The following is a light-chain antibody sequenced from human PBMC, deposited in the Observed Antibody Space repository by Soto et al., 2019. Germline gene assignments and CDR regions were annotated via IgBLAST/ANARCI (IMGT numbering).Light chain of an antibody. CDR1: SSDVGSYNR. J-gene: IGLJ1*01. CDR2: EVS. V-gene: IGLV2-18*02. Sequence: QSALTQPPSVSGSPGQSVTISCTGTSSDVGSYNRVSWYQQPPGTAPKLMIYEVSNRPSGVPDRFSGSKSGNTASLTISGLQAEDEADYYCSSFSRGTTYVFGTGTKVTVL. CDR3: SSFSRGTTYV.